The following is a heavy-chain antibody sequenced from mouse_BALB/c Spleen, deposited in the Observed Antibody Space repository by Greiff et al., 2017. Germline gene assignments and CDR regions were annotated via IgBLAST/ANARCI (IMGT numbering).Heavy chain of an antibody. D-gene: IGHD2-4*01. CDR2: IYPGSGST. CDR3: AGEGYDYPMDY. Sequence: QVQLQQSGPELVKPGASVKMSCKASGYTFTDYVISWVKQRTGQGLEWIGEIYPGSGSTYYNEKFKGKATLTADKSSNTAYMQLSSLTSEDTAVYFSAGEGYDYPMDYWGQGTSVTVSS. V-gene: IGHV1-77*01. CDR1: GYTFTDYV. J-gene: IGHJ4*01.